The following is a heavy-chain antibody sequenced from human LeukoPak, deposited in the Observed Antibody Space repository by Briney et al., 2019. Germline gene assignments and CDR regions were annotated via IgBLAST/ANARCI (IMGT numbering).Heavy chain of an antibody. Sequence: GGSLRLSCAASGFTFDDYTMHWVRQAPGKGLEWVSLISWDGGSTYYADSVKGRFTISRDNSKNSLYLQTNSLRTEDTALYYCAKDTRGSVVTAGYFDYWGQGTLVTVSS. D-gene: IGHD2-21*02. CDR2: ISWDGGST. CDR1: GFTFDDYT. V-gene: IGHV3-43*01. CDR3: AKDTRGSVVTAGYFDY. J-gene: IGHJ4*02.